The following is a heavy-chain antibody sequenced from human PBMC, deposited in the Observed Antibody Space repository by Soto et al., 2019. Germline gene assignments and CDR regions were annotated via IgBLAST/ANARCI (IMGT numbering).Heavy chain of an antibody. D-gene: IGHD3-22*01. J-gene: IGHJ4*02. CDR1: GFTFSSYG. V-gene: IGHV3-30*18. Sequence: RGSLSLSCAASGFTFSSYGMHWVRQAPGKGLEWVAVISYDGSNKYYADSVKGRFTISRDNSKNTLYLQMNSLRAEDTAVYYCAKAGTYYYDSSGYYYDGYFDYWGQGTLVTVSS. CDR2: ISYDGSNK. CDR3: AKAGTYYYDSSGYYYDGYFDY.